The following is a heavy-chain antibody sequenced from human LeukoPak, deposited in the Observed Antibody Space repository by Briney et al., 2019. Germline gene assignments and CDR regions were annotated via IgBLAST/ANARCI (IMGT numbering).Heavy chain of an antibody. Sequence: PGGSLRLSCAASGFTFSSYATHWVRQAPGKGLEWVAVISYDGSNKYYADSVKGRFTISRDNSKNTLYLQMNSLRAEDTAVYYCAREKSQSRNYYYYGMDVWGQGTTVTVSS. CDR2: ISYDGSNK. J-gene: IGHJ6*02. CDR3: AREKSQSRNYYYYGMDV. V-gene: IGHV3-30*04. CDR1: GFTFSSYA.